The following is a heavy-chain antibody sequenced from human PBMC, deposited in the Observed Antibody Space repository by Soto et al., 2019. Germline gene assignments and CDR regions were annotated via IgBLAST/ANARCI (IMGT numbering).Heavy chain of an antibody. V-gene: IGHV3-48*01. J-gene: IGHJ4*02. CDR1: GFTFSTYP. CDR3: ARDQGNNWDLDY. D-gene: IGHD1-1*01. Sequence: EVQLVESGGGLVQPGGSLRLSCAASGFTFSTYPMNWVRQVPGKGLEWVSYIRSSSSTIYYADSVKGRFTISIDSAKKSLYLQMNSLRAEDTAVYYCARDQGNNWDLDYWGQGTLVTVSS. CDR2: IRSSSSTI.